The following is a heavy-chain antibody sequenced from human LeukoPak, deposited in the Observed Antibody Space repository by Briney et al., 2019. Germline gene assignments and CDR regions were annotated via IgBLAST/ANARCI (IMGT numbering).Heavy chain of an antibody. CDR2: INSDGSST. CDR1: GFTLSSYW. J-gene: IGHJ6*03. CDR3: ARASGYCTNGVCYHYYYYMGV. Sequence: GGSLRLSCAASGFTLSSYWMHWVRQAPGKGLVWVSRINSDGSSTSYADSVKGRFTISRDNSKNTLYLQMNSLRAEDTAVYYCARASGYCTNGVCYHYYYYMGVWGKGTTVTVSS. D-gene: IGHD2-8*01. V-gene: IGHV3-74*01.